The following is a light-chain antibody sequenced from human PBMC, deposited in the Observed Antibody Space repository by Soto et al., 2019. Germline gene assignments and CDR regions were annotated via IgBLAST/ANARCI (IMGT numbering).Light chain of an antibody. Sequence: TQSPSSLSASTGDRVTLTCRASQGISSYLAWYQQKPGQTPRLLVYGASSRATGIPDRFSGGGSGTDFTLTISSLEPEDFAVYDCQHYGGSLWTFGQGTKVDI. CDR2: GAS. J-gene: IGKJ1*01. CDR1: QGISSY. V-gene: IGKV3-20*01. CDR3: QHYGGSLWT.